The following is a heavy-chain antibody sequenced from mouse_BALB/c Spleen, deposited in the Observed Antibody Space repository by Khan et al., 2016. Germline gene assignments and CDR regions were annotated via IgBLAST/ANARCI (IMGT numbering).Heavy chain of an antibody. V-gene: IGHV14-3*02. CDR2: IDPANGNT. CDR3: ARDYWDVFAY. D-gene: IGHD4-1*01. Sequence: EVELVESGAELVKPRASVKLSCTASGFNIKDTYMHWVKQRPEQGLEWIGRIDPANGNTKYDPKFQGKATITADTSSNTAYLQLSSLTSEDTAVYYGARDYWDVFAYWGQGTLVTVSA. J-gene: IGHJ3*01. CDR1: GFNIKDTY.